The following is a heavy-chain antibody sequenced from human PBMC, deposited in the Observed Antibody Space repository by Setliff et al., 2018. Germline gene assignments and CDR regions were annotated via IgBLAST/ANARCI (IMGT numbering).Heavy chain of an antibody. Sequence: SETLSLTCAVYGGSFSGYYWTWIRQPPGKGLAWIGSISHSGSAYYNPSLKSRVTISLDMSKNQFSLKLSSVTAADTAMYYCARHVLNHGTYPRPCDSWGQGTLVAVSS. D-gene: IGHD1-26*01. V-gene: IGHV4-34*01. CDR2: ISHSGSA. CDR3: ARHVLNHGTYPRPCDS. CDR1: GGSFSGYY. J-gene: IGHJ4*02.